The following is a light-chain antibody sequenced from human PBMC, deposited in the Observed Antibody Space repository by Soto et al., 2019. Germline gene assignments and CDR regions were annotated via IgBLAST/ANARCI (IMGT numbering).Light chain of an antibody. CDR2: DAS. CDR3: QQYDNLPIT. V-gene: IGKV1-33*01. J-gene: IGKJ5*01. CDR1: QCISHY. Sequence: DIQMTQSPSSLSASVGDRVSITCQAGQCISHYLNWYQQKPVKAPKLLIYDASNLDTVVPSRFSGSGSGTDFTFTITSLQPEDVATYFCQQYDNLPITFGQGTRLEIK.